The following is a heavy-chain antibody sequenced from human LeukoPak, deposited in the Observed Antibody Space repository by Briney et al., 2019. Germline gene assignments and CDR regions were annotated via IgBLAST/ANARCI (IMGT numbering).Heavy chain of an antibody. V-gene: IGHV1-18*01. Sequence: ASVKVSCKASGYTFTSYGISWVRQAPGQGREWMGWISAYNGDTNYAQQLQDRVTMTTDTSTSTAYMELRSLRSDDTTVYYCARDLKGVSYYYYYMDVWGKGTTVTVSS. CDR3: ARDLKGVSYYYYYMDV. D-gene: IGHD3-16*01. CDR1: GYTFTSYG. J-gene: IGHJ6*03. CDR2: ISAYNGDT.